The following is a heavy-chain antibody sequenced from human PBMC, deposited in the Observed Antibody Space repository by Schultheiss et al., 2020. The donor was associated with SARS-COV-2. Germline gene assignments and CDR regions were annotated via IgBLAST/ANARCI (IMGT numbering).Heavy chain of an antibody. D-gene: IGHD5-24*01. V-gene: IGHV4-39*07. Sequence: SETLSLTCTVSGGSISSGGYYWGWIRQPPGKGLEWIGSIYHSGSTYYNPSLKSRVTISVDTSKNQFSLKLSSVTAADTAVYYCAREDLQAFYYYGMDVWGQGTTVTVSS. CDR3: AREDLQAFYYYGMDV. CDR1: GGSISSGGYY. CDR2: IYHSGST. J-gene: IGHJ6*02.